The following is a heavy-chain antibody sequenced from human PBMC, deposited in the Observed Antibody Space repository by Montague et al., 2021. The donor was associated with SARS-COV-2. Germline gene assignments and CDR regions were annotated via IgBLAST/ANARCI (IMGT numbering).Heavy chain of an antibody. CDR1: GGSISSGGFL. V-gene: IGHV4-31*03. J-gene: IGHJ6*02. CDR2: IFYNGGT. Sequence: TLSLTCIVSGGSISSGGFLWTWICHLPGKGLEWIGYIFYNGGTDYNPSLKSRVNIAVDTSKNQFSLRLSSVTAADTAVYYCSRGGYRYSHNYYYAMDVWGQGTPVIVSS. D-gene: IGHD1-1*01. CDR3: SRGGYRYSHNYYYAMDV.